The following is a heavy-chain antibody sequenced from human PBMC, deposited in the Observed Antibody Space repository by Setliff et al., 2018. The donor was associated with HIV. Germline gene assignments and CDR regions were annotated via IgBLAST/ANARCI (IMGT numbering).Heavy chain of an antibody. CDR2: VYPDDSDS. Sequence: PGESLKISCRGSGYNFASHWIAWVRQMPGKGLEWMGIVYPDDSDSGYSPSFQGQVTISADKSVSTAYLQWSSLKASDTAMYYCARLAVDCSGGTCYSTSAFDYWGQGTLVTVSS. D-gene: IGHD2-15*01. CDR3: ARLAVDCSGGTCYSTSAFDY. J-gene: IGHJ4*02. CDR1: GYNFASHW. V-gene: IGHV5-51*01.